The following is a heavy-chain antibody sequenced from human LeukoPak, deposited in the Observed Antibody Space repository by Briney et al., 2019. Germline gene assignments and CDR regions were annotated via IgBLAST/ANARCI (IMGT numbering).Heavy chain of an antibody. Sequence: SETLPLTCTVSGYSIISGYSWEWIRQPPGKGLEWIGSFHYSGSTYYNPSLMSRVTISGDTSKNQFSLRLSSVTAADTAVYYCARGQVLFQHWGQGTLVTVSS. CDR2: FHYSGST. CDR1: GYSIISGYS. V-gene: IGHV4-38-2*02. CDR3: ARGQVLFQH. D-gene: IGHD2/OR15-2a*01. J-gene: IGHJ1*01.